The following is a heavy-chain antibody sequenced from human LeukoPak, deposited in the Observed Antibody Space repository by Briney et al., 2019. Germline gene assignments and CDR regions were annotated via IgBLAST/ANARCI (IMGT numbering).Heavy chain of an antibody. CDR3: ARDHYSNYYYYGMDV. J-gene: IGHJ6*02. Sequence: GGSLRLSCAASGFTFSSYWMSWVRQDPGKGLEWVATIKQGGSEKYYVDSVKGRFTISRDNAKNLLYLQMNSLRAEDTAVYYCARDHYSNYYYYGMDVWGQGTTVTVSS. V-gene: IGHV3-7*01. D-gene: IGHD4-4*01. CDR2: IKQGGSEK. CDR1: GFTFSSYW.